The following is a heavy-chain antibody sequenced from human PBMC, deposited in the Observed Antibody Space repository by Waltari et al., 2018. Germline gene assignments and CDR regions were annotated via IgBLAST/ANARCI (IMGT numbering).Heavy chain of an antibody. CDR2: IYTSGST. V-gene: IGHV4-4*07. CDR3: TPSSGWED. J-gene: IGHJ4*02. CDR1: GDSISSYY. Sequence: QVQLQESGPGLVRPSETLSLTCTVSGDSISSYYLSWIRQPAGKGLEWIGRIYTSGSTNYNPSLRGRVTMSVDTSKNQFSLKLSSVTAADTAVYYCTPSSGWEDWGQGTLVTVSS. D-gene: IGHD6-19*01.